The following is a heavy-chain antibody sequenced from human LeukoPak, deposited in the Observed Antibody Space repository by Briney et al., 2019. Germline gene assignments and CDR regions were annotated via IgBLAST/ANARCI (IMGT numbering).Heavy chain of an antibody. V-gene: IGHV1-2*02. CDR1: GYTFTGYY. D-gene: IGHD5-12*01. J-gene: IGHJ5*02. CDR2: INPNSGGT. Sequence: ASAKVSCTASGYTFTGYYIHWVRQAPGQELEWMGWINPNSGGTNYSQKFQGRVTLTRDTSISTAYMELRRLKSDDTAVYYCARGGFSAYDRLDPWGQGTLVTVSS. CDR3: ARGGFSAYDRLDP.